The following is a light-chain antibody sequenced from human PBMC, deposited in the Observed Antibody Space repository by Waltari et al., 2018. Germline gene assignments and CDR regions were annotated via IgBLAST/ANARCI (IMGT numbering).Light chain of an antibody. Sequence: EIVLTQSPATLSLSPGERATLSCRASQSVSSYLVWYQQKPGQTPRLLIYGASNRATGIPARFSCSGSGTYFTLTISSLESEDFAVYYCHQRSNWPITFGQGTRLEIK. J-gene: IGKJ5*01. CDR1: QSVSSY. CDR2: GAS. CDR3: HQRSNWPIT. V-gene: IGKV3-11*01.